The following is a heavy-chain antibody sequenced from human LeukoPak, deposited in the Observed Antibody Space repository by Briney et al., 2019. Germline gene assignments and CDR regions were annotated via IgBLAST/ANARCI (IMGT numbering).Heavy chain of an antibody. Sequence: SETLSLTCTVSGGSISSGGYYWSWIRQHPGKGLEWIGYIYYSGSTYYNPSLKSRVTISVDTSKNQFSLKLSSVTAAHTAMYYCAREPRSIAAAGIVDYWGQGTLVTVSS. CDR2: IYYSGST. D-gene: IGHD6-13*01. V-gene: IGHV4-31*03. J-gene: IGHJ4*02. CDR3: AREPRSIAAAGIVDY. CDR1: GGSISSGGYY.